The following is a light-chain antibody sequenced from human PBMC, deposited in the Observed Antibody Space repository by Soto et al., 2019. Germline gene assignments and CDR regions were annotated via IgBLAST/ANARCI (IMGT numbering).Light chain of an antibody. Sequence: QPVLTQSPSASASLGASVKLTCTLSSGHSTYAIAWHQQQPEKGPRYLMKLNNDGSHTKGDGIPDRFSGSSSGAERYLTISSLQSEDEADYYCQTWVTGPPWVFGGEPKLTVL. CDR1: SGHSTYA. CDR3: QTWVTGPPWV. V-gene: IGLV4-69*01. J-gene: IGLJ3*02. CDR2: LNNDGSH.